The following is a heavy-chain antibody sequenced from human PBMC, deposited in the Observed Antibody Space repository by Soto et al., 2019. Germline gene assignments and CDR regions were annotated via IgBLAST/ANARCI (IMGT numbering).Heavy chain of an antibody. CDR1: GFIFKNYA. D-gene: IGHD2-15*01. J-gene: IGHJ4*02. CDR3: AKSSGGSSSMGMDY. Sequence: ALRLSCEVSGFIFKNYAMNWVRQAPGKGLEWVATITYEGRSKYYAESVKGRFAISRDNSKSTLNLQMNTLRVDDSAIYYRAKSSGGSSSMGMDYWGQGTLVTVSS. V-gene: IGHV3-30*09. CDR2: ITYEGRSK.